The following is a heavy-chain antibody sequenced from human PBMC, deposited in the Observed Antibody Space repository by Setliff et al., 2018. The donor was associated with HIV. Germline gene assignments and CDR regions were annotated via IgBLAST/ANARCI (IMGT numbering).Heavy chain of an antibody. J-gene: IGHJ3*02. CDR1: GFRFRTYA. CDR2: ISRSNSYI. D-gene: IGHD6-13*01. CDR3: ARATAAWDDAFDI. Sequence: PGGSLRLSCVASGFRFRTYAMSWVRQSQGKGLEWVSFISRSNSYIYYADSVKGRFTISRDNAKNSLYLQMSSLRAEDTAVYYCARATAAWDDAFDIWGQGTMVTVSS. V-gene: IGHV3-21*01.